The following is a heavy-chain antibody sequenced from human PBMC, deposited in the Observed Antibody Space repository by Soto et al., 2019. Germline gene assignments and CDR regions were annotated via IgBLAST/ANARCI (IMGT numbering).Heavy chain of an antibody. V-gene: IGHV3-21*01. J-gene: IGHJ6*02. CDR1: GFTFSSYS. D-gene: IGHD6-6*01. CDR3: AREGRIAARHLYYYYGMDV. CDR2: ISSSSSYI. Sequence: GGSLRLSCAASGFTFSSYSMNWVRQAPGKGLEWVSSISSSSSYIYYADSVKGRSTISRDNAKNSLYLQMNSLRAEDTAVYYCAREGRIAARHLYYYYGMDVWGQGTTVTVSS.